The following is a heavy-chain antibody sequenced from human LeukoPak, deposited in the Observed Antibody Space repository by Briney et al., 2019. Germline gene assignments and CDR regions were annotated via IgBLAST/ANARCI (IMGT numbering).Heavy chain of an antibody. Sequence: PSETLSLTCTVSGCSISSYYWSWIRQPPGKGLEWIGYIYYSGSTNYNPSLKSRVTISVDTSKNQFSLKLSSVTAAATAVYYCASWFGCSSTSCYPSYYYMDVWGKGTTVTVSS. CDR3: ASWFGCSSTSCYPSYYYMDV. D-gene: IGHD2-2*01. CDR1: GCSISSYY. J-gene: IGHJ6*03. CDR2: IYYSGST. V-gene: IGHV4-59*01.